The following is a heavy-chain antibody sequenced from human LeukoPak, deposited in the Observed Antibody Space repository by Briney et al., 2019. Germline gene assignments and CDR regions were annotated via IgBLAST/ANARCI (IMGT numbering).Heavy chain of an antibody. V-gene: IGHV3-7*01. CDR2: IKQDGSEK. CDR1: GFTFTSYY. J-gene: IGHJ4*02. Sequence: GGSLRLSCAASGFTFTSYYMSWVRQAPGKGLEWVANIKQDGSEKYFVDSVKGRFTIPRDNAKSSLYLQMNSLRAEDTAVYYCARLSTYDTGGYYRHFDYWGQGALVTVSS. CDR3: ARLSTYDTGGYYRHFDY. D-gene: IGHD3-22*01.